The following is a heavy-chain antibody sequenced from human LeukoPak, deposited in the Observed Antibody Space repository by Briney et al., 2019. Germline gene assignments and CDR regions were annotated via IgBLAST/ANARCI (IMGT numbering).Heavy chain of an antibody. D-gene: IGHD6-13*01. CDR2: ISSSSSYI. J-gene: IGHJ6*02. Sequence: GGSLRLSCAASGFTFSSYSMNWVRQAPGKGLEWVSSISSSSSYIYYADSVKGRFTISRDNAKNSLYLQMNSLRAEDTAVYYCARDQGIAAPNHLYYGMDVWGQGTTVTVSS. CDR3: ARDQGIAAPNHLYYGMDV. CDR1: GFTFSSYS. V-gene: IGHV3-21*01.